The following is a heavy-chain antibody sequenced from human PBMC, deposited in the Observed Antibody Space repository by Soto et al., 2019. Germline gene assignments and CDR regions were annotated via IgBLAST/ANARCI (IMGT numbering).Heavy chain of an antibody. CDR1: GGSFSGYY. CDR3: ARGRGGYVRRDAFDI. Sequence: NPSETLSLTCAVYGGSFSGYYWSWIRQPPGKGLEWIGEINHSGSTNYNPSLKSRVTISVDTSKNQFSLKLSSVTAADTAVYYCARGRGGYVRRDAFDIWGQGTMVTVSS. D-gene: IGHD5-18*01. J-gene: IGHJ3*02. CDR2: INHSGST. V-gene: IGHV4-34*01.